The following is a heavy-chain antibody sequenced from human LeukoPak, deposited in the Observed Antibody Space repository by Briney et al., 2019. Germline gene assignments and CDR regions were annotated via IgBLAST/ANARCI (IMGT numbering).Heavy chain of an antibody. J-gene: IGHJ4*02. CDR3: ARNYDYVWGSRRYFDY. CDR2: IGTAGAT. V-gene: IGHV3-13*01. Sequence: GGSLRLSCAASGFTFSSYDMHWVRQTTGKGLEWVSGIGTAGATFYPGSVKGRFTISRENAKDSLYLQMNSLRAEDTAVYYCARNYDYVWGSRRYFDYWGQGTLVTVSS. CDR1: GFTFSSYD. D-gene: IGHD3-16*01.